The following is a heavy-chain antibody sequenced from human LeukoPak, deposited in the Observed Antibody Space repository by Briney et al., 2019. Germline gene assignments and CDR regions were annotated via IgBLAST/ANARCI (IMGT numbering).Heavy chain of an antibody. D-gene: IGHD5/OR15-5a*01. Sequence: GGSLRLSCPVSGFTFSSYWMSWVRQAPGKGLECVANIEQDGSERYYVDSVRGRFTISRDNAKNSLYLQMNSLRAEDTAVYYCAREDVDIASTPLCDYWGQGALVTVSS. CDR1: GFTFSSYW. J-gene: IGHJ4*02. V-gene: IGHV3-7*05. CDR3: AREDVDIASTPLCDY. CDR2: IEQDGSER.